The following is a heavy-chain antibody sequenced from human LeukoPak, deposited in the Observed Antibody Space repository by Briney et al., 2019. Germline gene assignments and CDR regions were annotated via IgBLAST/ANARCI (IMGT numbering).Heavy chain of an antibody. CDR3: SRSATEGMDV. D-gene: IGHD1-1*01. J-gene: IGHJ6*02. V-gene: IGHV1-2*02. Sequence: GASVKVSCKASGYTFTDYYLHWVRQAPGQGLEWMGWINPNSGGTKFAQKFQSRVTMTRDTSISTAYMELSGLRSDDTAVFYCSRSATEGMDVWGQGTTVTVSS. CDR2: INPNSGGT. CDR1: GYTFTDYY.